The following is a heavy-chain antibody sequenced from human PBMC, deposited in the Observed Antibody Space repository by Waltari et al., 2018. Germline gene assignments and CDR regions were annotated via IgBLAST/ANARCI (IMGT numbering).Heavy chain of an antibody. CDR3: AKWDGITPRVDY. D-gene: IGHD1-26*01. Sequence: QVQLVQSGAEVKKPGASVKVSCKVSGYTLTELSMHWLRQAPGKGLEWMGGFDAEDGETIYAQKFQGRGTMNEDTSTDTAYMELRGLRSEDTAVYYCAKWDGITPRVDYWGQGTLVTVSS. CDR2: FDAEDGET. J-gene: IGHJ4*02. V-gene: IGHV1-24*01. CDR1: GYTLTELS.